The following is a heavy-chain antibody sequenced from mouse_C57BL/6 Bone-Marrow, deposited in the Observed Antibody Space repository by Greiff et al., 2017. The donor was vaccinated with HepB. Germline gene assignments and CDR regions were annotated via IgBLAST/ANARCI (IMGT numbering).Heavy chain of an antibody. D-gene: IGHD2-2*01. CDR1: GYTFTGYW. CDR3: ARKVGYAMVTTPYYAMDY. CDR2: ILPGSGST. Sequence: QVQLQQSGAELMKPGASVKLSCKATGYTFTGYWIEWVKQRPGHGLEWIGEILPGSGSTNYNEKFKGKATFTADTSSNTAYMQLSSLTTEDSAIYYCARKVGYAMVTTPYYAMDYWGQGTSVTVSS. V-gene: IGHV1-9*01. J-gene: IGHJ4*01.